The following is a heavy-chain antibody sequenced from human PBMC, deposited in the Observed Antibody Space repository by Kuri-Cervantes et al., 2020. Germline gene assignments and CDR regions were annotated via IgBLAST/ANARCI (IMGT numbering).Heavy chain of an antibody. CDR2: ISSSGSTI. CDR3: AKDISDFWSGPSPYAFDI. V-gene: IGHV3-11*01. J-gene: IGHJ3*02. D-gene: IGHD3-3*01. CDR1: GFTFSSYW. Sequence: LSLTCAASGFTFSSYWMSWIRQAPGEGLEWVSYISSSGSTIYYADSVKGRFTISRDNAKNSLYLQMNSLRAEDTALYYCAKDISDFWSGPSPYAFDIWGQGTMVTVSS.